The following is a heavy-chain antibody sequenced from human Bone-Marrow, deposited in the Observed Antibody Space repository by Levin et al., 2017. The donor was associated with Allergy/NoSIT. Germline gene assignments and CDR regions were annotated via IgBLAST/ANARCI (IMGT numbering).Heavy chain of an antibody. J-gene: IGHJ4*02. CDR3: AKDIGYCSGGSCYGFDY. Sequence: GESLKISCAASGFTFSSYGMHWVRQAPGKGLEWVAVISYDGSNKYYADSVKGRFTISRDNSKNTLYLQMNSLRAEDTAVYYCAKDIGYCSGGSCYGFDYWGQGTLVTVSS. V-gene: IGHV3-30*18. D-gene: IGHD2-15*01. CDR2: ISYDGSNK. CDR1: GFTFSSYG.